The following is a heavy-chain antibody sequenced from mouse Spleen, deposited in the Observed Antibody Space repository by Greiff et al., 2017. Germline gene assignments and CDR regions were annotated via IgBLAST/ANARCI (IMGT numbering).Heavy chain of an antibody. Sequence: EVQLVESGGGLVKPGGSLKLSCAASGFTFSDYGMAWVRQAPGKGPEWVAFISNLAYSIYYADTVTGRFTISRENAKNTLYLEMSSLRSEDTAMYYCARHDDYDGYYFDYWGQGTSVTVSS. J-gene: IGHJ4*01. V-gene: IGHV5-15*01. CDR1: GFTFSDYG. CDR3: ARHDDYDGYYFDY. CDR2: ISNLAYSI. D-gene: IGHD2-4*01.